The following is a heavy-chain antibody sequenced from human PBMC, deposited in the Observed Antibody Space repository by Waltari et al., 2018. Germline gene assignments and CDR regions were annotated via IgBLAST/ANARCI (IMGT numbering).Heavy chain of an antibody. CDR3: ATALLSSGSYLYAFDI. Sequence: QVQLVQSGAEVKKPGASVKVSCKVSGYTLTELSMHWVRPAPGKGLEWMGGFDPEDGETIYAQKFQGRVTMTEDTSTDTAYMELSSLRSEDTAVYYCATALLSSGSYLYAFDIWGQGTMVTVSS. CDR1: GYTLTELS. CDR2: FDPEDGET. J-gene: IGHJ3*02. V-gene: IGHV1-24*01. D-gene: IGHD3-10*01.